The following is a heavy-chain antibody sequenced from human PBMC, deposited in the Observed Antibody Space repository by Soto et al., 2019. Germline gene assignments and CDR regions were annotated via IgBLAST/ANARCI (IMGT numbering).Heavy chain of an antibody. Sequence: PSETLSLTCTVSGGSISSGGYHWSWIRQHPGKGLEWIGYIYYSGSTYYNPSLKSRVTISVDTSKNQFSLKLSSVTAADTAVYYCARTVYYYDSSGYPVPYYFDYWGQGTLVTVSS. D-gene: IGHD3-22*01. J-gene: IGHJ4*02. CDR3: ARTVYYYDSSGYPVPYYFDY. CDR2: IYYSGST. V-gene: IGHV4-31*03. CDR1: GGSISSGGYH.